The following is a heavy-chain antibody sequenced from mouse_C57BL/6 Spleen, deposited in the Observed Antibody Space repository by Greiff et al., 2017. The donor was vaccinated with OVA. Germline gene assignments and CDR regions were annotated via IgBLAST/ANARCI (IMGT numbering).Heavy chain of an antibody. CDR3: TTIGVYYDYDGAY. Sequence: VQLQQSGAELVRPGASVKLSCTASGFNIKDYYMHWVKQRPEQGLEWIGRIEPEDGDTEYAPKFQGKATMTADTSSNTAYLQLSSLTSEDTAVYYCTTIGVYYDYDGAYWGQGTLVTVSA. CDR2: IEPEDGDT. D-gene: IGHD2-4*01. J-gene: IGHJ3*01. CDR1: GFNIKDYY. V-gene: IGHV14-1*01.